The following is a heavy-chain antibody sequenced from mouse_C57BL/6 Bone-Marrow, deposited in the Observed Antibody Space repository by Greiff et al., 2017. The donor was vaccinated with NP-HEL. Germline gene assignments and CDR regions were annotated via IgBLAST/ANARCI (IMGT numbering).Heavy chain of an antibody. V-gene: IGHV5-17*01. CDR1: GFTFSDYG. Sequence: DVKLVESGGGLVKPGGSLKLSCAASGFTFSDYGMHWVRQAPEKGLEWVAYISSGSSTIYYADTVKGRFTISRDYAKNTLFLQMTSLRSEDTAMDYCARGAMDYWGQGTSVTVSS. CDR2: ISSGSSTI. J-gene: IGHJ4*01. CDR3: ARGAMDY.